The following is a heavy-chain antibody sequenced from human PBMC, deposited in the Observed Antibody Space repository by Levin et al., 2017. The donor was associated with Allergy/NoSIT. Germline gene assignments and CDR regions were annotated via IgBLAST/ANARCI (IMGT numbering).Heavy chain of an antibody. Sequence: GGSLRLSCAASGFTFSSYEMNWVRQAPGKGLEWVSYISSSGSTIYYADSVKGRFTISRDNAKNSLYLQMNSLRAEDTAVYYCARSWDFWSDEKGFAPFDYWGQGTLVTVSS. CDR3: ARSWDFWSDEKGFAPFDY. J-gene: IGHJ4*02. CDR2: ISSSGSTI. CDR1: GFTFSSYE. D-gene: IGHD3-3*01. V-gene: IGHV3-48*03.